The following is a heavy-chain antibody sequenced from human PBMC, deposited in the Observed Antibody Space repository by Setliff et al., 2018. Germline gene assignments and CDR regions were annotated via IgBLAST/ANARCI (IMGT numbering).Heavy chain of an antibody. CDR3: ARQSGSGSSPYFDF. D-gene: IGHD3-10*01. Sequence: SETLSLTCTVSGGSITSGSFYWSWIRQPAGKKLEWIGRIHASGSPDYNPSFKSRVTISRDTSTNQFSLKLGSVTAADTAVYYCARQSGSGSSPYFDFWGQGTLVTVSS. J-gene: IGHJ4*02. V-gene: IGHV4-61*02. CDR2: IHASGSP. CDR1: GGSITSGSFY.